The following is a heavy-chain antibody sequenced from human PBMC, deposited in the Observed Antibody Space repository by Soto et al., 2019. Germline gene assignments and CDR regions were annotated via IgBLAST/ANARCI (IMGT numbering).Heavy chain of an antibody. D-gene: IGHD3-10*01. CDR2: IFSNDAK. Sequence: QVTLKESGPVLVKPTETLTLTCTVSGFSLSNARMSVSWIRQPPGKALEWLAYIFSNDAKSYSAYLKSRLTSSKDTSKIQMGLTMTNMDPVDTATYHCARIRGWGCLGTNAYWGQGTLVTVSS. J-gene: IGHJ4*02. CDR3: ARIRGWGCLGTNAY. V-gene: IGHV2-26*01. CDR1: GFSLSNARMS.